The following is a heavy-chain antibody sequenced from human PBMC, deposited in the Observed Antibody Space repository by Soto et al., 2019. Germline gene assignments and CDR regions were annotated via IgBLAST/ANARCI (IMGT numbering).Heavy chain of an antibody. Sequence: PSETLSLTCAVYGGSFSGYYWSWIRQPPGKGLEWIGEINHSGSTNYNPSLKSRVTISVDTSKNQFSLKLSSVTAADTAVYYCARVRLWLRFLDYWGQGTLVTGSS. CDR2: INHSGST. J-gene: IGHJ4*02. V-gene: IGHV4-34*01. D-gene: IGHD5-12*01. CDR3: ARVRLWLRFLDY. CDR1: GGSFSGYY.